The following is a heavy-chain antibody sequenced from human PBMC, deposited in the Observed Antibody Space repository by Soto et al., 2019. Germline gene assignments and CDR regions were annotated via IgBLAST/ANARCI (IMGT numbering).Heavy chain of an antibody. Sequence: QVQLVQSGAEVKKPGASVKVSCKASGYTFTSYDIIWVRQATGQGLEWMGWMNPSTGNTDSAEKFQGRLTMTRNTSINTVYMELSSLSLEDKAVYYCARGRIIVAGGFDPWGQGTLVTFSS. CDR1: GYTFTSYD. J-gene: IGHJ5*02. V-gene: IGHV1-8*01. CDR2: MNPSTGNT. CDR3: ARGRIIVAGGFDP. D-gene: IGHD6-19*01.